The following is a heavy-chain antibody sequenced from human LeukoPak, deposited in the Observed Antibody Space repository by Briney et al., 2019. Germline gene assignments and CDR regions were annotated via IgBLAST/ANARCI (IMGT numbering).Heavy chain of an antibody. CDR2: INGRGSST. Sequence: PGGSLRLSCAASRFTFSSYAMNWVRQAPGKGLEWVSSINGRGSSTYYADSVRGRFTISRDNSKNTLYLQMDSLRAEDTAVYYCAKGGYYCMDVWGKGTTVTVSS. CDR3: AKGGYYCMDV. J-gene: IGHJ6*03. V-gene: IGHV3-23*01. CDR1: RFTFSSYA. D-gene: IGHD3-16*01.